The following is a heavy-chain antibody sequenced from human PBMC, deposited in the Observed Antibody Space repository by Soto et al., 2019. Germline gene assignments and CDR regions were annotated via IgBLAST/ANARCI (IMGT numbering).Heavy chain of an antibody. CDR1: GGSISSYY. CDR2: IYYSGST. V-gene: IGHV4-59*08. D-gene: IGHD6-13*01. Sequence: SETLSLTCPVSGGSISSYYLSWIRQPPGKGLEWIGYIYYSGSTNYNPSLKSRVTISVDTSKNQFSLKLSSVTAADTAVYYCVRHGEHSSSWYFDFWGQGTLVTVS. CDR3: VRHGEHSSSWYFDF. J-gene: IGHJ4*02.